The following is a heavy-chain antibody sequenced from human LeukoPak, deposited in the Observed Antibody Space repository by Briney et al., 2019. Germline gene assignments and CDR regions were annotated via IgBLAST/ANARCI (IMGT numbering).Heavy chain of an antibody. CDR3: ARDRSNDFHFDY. V-gene: IGHV4-31*03. CDR2: IYYSGST. Sequence: PSETLSLTCTVSGGSISSGGYYWSWIRQHPGKGLEWIGYIYYSGSTYYNPSHKSRVTISVDTSKNQFSLKLSSVTAADTAVYYCARDRSNDFHFDYWGQGTLVTVSS. D-gene: IGHD2-21*02. J-gene: IGHJ4*02. CDR1: GGSISSGGYY.